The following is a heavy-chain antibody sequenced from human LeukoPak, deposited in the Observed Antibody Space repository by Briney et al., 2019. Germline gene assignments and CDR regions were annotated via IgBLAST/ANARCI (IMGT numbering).Heavy chain of an antibody. Sequence: SETLSLTCGVYGGSFSGYYWSWIRQPPGKGLEWIGEINHSGSTNYSPSLKSRVTISVHTSKNQFSLKLSSVTAADTAVYYCARGPRIAVAGRRNWFDPWGQGTLVTVSS. CDR3: ARGPRIAVAGRRNWFDP. V-gene: IGHV4-34*01. D-gene: IGHD6-19*01. CDR1: GGSFSGYY. J-gene: IGHJ5*02. CDR2: INHSGST.